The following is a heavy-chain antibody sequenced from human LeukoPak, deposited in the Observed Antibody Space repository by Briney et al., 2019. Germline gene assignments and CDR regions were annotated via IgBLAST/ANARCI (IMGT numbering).Heavy chain of an antibody. J-gene: IGHJ4*02. CDR1: GGSTSRYY. Sequence: PSETLSLTCTVSGGSTSRYYWSWIRQPPGKGLDWIGYIYYSGSTNYNPSLKSRVTISVDTSKNQFSLKLSSVTAADTAVYYCAREGSYSSSSPLDYWGQGTLVTLSS. D-gene: IGHD6-6*01. CDR3: AREGSYSSSSPLDY. CDR2: IYYSGST. V-gene: IGHV4-59*01.